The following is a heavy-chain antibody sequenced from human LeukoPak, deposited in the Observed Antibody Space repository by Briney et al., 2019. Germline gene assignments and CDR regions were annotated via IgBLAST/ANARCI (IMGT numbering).Heavy chain of an antibody. V-gene: IGHV1-8*03. CDR3: VRASGWLQFSGDTYYLDV. CDR2: MSPNSGNT. J-gene: IGHJ6*03. D-gene: IGHD5-12*01. Sequence: ASVKVSCKTSGYIFTNYDINWVRQATGQALEWMGWMSPNSGNTGYAQKFQGRVTITRNTSISTAYMELSSLRSEDTAVYYCVRASGWLQFSGDTYYLDVWAKGTTVTVSS. CDR1: GYIFTNYD.